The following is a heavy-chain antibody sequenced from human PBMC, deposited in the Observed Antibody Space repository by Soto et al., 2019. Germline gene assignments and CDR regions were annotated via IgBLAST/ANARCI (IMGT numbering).Heavy chain of an antibody. CDR2: IYYSGST. D-gene: IGHD3-10*01. V-gene: IGHV4-59*01. CDR1: GGSISSYY. Sequence: SETLSLTCTVSGGSISSYYWSWIRQPPGKGLEWIGYIYYSGSTNYNPSLKSRVTISVDTSKNQFSLKLSSVTAADTAVYYCARSMVRGVTDYWGQGTLVTVSS. CDR3: ARSMVRGVTDY. J-gene: IGHJ4*02.